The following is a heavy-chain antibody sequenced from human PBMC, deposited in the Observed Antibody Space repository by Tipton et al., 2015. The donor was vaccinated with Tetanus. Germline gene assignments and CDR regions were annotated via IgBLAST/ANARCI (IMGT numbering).Heavy chain of an antibody. CDR2: INHSGST. J-gene: IGHJ3*02. V-gene: IGHV4-34*01. D-gene: IGHD5-12*01. CDR1: GGSFSGYY. CDR3: ARDRGWLHDAFDI. Sequence: TLSLTCAVYGGSFSGYYWSWIRQPPGKGLEWIGEINHSGSTNYNPSLKSRVTISVDTSKNQFSLKLSSVTAADTAVYYCARDRGWLHDAFDIWGQGTMVTVSS.